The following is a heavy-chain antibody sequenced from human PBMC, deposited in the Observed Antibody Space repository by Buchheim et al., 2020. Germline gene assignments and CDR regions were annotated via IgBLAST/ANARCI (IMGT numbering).Heavy chain of an antibody. V-gene: IGHV1-46*03. Sequence: QVQLVQSGAEVKKPGASVKVSCKASGYTFTSYYVHWVRQAPGQGLEWMGIINPSGGSTSYAQKFQGRVTMTRDTSTSTVYMELSSLRSEDTAVYYCARGEEDIVLMVYAIGFDYWGQGTL. J-gene: IGHJ4*02. CDR2: INPSGGST. CDR3: ARGEEDIVLMVYAIGFDY. D-gene: IGHD2-8*01. CDR1: GYTFTSYY.